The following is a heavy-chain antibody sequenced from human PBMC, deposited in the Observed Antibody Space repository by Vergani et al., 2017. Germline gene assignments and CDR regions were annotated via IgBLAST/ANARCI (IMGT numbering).Heavy chain of an antibody. D-gene: IGHD6-13*01. CDR1: GFTFNDYA. CDR3: VKDMYSSPYYYYMDV. Sequence: EVQLVESGGGLVQPGRSLRLSCAASGFTFNDYAMHWVRQAPGKGLEWVSSINWNSGNVGDADSVKGRFTISIDNAKNSLFLQMNSLTTEDTALYYCVKDMYSSPYYYYMDVWGKGTTVTVSS. CDR2: INWNSGNV. V-gene: IGHV3-9*01. J-gene: IGHJ6*03.